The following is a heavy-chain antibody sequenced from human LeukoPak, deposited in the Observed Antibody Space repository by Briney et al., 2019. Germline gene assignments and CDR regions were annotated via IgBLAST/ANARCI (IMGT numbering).Heavy chain of an antibody. Sequence: GGSLRLSCAASGFTFSSYWMHWVRQAPGKGLVWVSRINSDGSSTSYADSVKGRFTISRDNAKNTLYPQMNSLRAEDTAVYYCARSPRYYDILTGYSLGALDIWGQGTMVTVSS. CDR2: INSDGSST. J-gene: IGHJ3*02. V-gene: IGHV3-74*01. D-gene: IGHD3-9*01. CDR3: ARSPRYYDILTGYSLGALDI. CDR1: GFTFSSYW.